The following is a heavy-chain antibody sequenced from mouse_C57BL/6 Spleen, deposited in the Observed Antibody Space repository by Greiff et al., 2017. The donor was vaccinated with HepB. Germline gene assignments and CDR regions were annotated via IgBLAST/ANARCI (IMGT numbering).Heavy chain of an antibody. CDR2: IGPGSGST. CDR3: ARSFITTVVATRYYFDY. Sequence: QVQLQQSGAELVKPGASVKISCKASGYTFTDYYINWVKQRPGQGLEWIGKIGPGSGSTYYNEKFKGKATLTADKSSSTAYMQLSSLTSEDSAVYFCARSFITTVVATRYYFDYWGQGTTLTVSS. CDR1: GYTFTDYY. V-gene: IGHV1-77*01. J-gene: IGHJ2*01. D-gene: IGHD1-1*01.